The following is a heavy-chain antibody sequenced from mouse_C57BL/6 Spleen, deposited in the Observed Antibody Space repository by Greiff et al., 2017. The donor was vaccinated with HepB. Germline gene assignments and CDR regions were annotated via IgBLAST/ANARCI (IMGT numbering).Heavy chain of an antibody. D-gene: IGHD2-1*01. V-gene: IGHV1-62-2*01. Sequence: QVQLQQSGAELVKPGASVKLSCKASGYTFTEYTIHWVKQRSGQGLEWIGWFYPGSGSIKYNEKFKDKATLTADKSSSTVYMELSRLTSEDSAVYFCARHEGSVYYGNYEAYFDYWGQGTTLTVSS. CDR3: ARHEGSVYYGNYEAYFDY. CDR2: FYPGSGSI. CDR1: GYTFTEYT. J-gene: IGHJ2*01.